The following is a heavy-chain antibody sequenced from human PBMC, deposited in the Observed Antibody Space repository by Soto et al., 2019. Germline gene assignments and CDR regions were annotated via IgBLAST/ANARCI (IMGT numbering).Heavy chain of an antibody. D-gene: IGHD1-1*01. J-gene: IGHJ4*02. CDR3: TRQICNSDTGHNFQYNFDP. CDR1: GYSTSDYW. Sequence: GESLKISCQRSGYSTSDYWITWVRQKPGKGLELLGRIAPRDPLTYYIQSFRGYITISVTKSITTVFLQWCCLRASHTAIHYFTRQICNSDTGHNFQYNFDPWGQGTPVTVSS. CDR2: IAPRDPLT. V-gene: IGHV5-10-1*01.